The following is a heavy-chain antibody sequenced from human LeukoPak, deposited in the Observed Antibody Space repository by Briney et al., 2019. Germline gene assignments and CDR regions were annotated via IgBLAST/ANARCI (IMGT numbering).Heavy chain of an antibody. Sequence: PGESLRLSCVVSGFSFSNSYMTWIRQTPGKGLESLAYISGSGSDIYYADSVKGRFTISRDNAKNSLYLQMNSLRAEDTAVYYCARDGPNYYDSSGYSHPPFDYWGQGTLVTVSS. D-gene: IGHD3-22*01. J-gene: IGHJ4*02. V-gene: IGHV3-11*01. CDR2: ISGSGSDI. CDR3: ARDGPNYYDSSGYSHPPFDY. CDR1: GFSFSNSY.